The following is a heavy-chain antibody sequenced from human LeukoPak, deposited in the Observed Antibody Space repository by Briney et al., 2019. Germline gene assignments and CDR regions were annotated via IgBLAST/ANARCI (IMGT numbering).Heavy chain of an antibody. CDR1: GXSISSSEW. J-gene: IGHJ4*02. D-gene: IGHD3-9*01. CDR2: IHRDGRT. Sequence: SGTLSLTCAVSGXSISSSEWWIWVRQPPGQGLEWIGEIHRDGRTRYNPSLKSRVTMSIDYSKNQFSLKVSSVTAADTAIYYCGKTDIYFNPIDYWGPGSLVTVSS. CDR3: GKTDIYFNPIDY. V-gene: IGHV4-4*02.